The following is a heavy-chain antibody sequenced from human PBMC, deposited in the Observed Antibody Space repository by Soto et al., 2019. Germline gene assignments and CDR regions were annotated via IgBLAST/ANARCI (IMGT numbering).Heavy chain of an antibody. CDR1: GFTFSSYW. V-gene: IGHV3-7*01. D-gene: IGHD5-12*01. Sequence: PGGSLRLSCAASGFTFSSYWMSWVRQAPGKGLEWVANIKQDGSEKYYVDSVKGRFTISRDNAKNSLYLQMNSLRAEDTAVYYCARLSRVATIGDFDYWGQGTLVTVSS. CDR3: ARLSRVATIGDFDY. J-gene: IGHJ4*02. CDR2: IKQDGSEK.